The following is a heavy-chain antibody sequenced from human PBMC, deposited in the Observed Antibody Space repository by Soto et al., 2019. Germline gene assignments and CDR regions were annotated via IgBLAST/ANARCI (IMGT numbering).Heavy chain of an antibody. CDR1: GDSINNDSYY. CDR2: IYYRGNT. J-gene: IGHJ4*02. V-gene: IGHV4-39*01. Sequence: SETLSLTCSVSGDSINNDSYYWGWIRQPPGKGLEWIGSIYYRGNTYYNPSLKTRVTISLDKSKSQFSLKLNSVAAADSAVYFCARLEGLATISYYFDYWGQGTLVTVSS. CDR3: ARLEGLATISYYFDY. D-gene: IGHD3-9*01.